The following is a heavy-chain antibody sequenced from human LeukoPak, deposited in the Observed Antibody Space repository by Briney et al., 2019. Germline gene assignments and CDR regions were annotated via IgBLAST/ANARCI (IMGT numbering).Heavy chain of an antibody. D-gene: IGHD4-17*01. Sequence: SQTLSLTCTVSGGSISSGDYYWSWIRQRPGMGLEWIGYIYYSGSTYYNPSLKSRVTISVDTSKNQFSLKLSSVTAAGTAVYYCARTTVTTGRCLDYWGQGTLVTVSS. CDR1: GGSISSGDYY. J-gene: IGHJ4*02. CDR3: ARTTVTTGRCLDY. CDR2: IYYSGST. V-gene: IGHV4-30-4*08.